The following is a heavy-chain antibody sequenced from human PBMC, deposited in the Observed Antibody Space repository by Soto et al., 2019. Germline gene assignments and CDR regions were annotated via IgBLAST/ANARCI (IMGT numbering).Heavy chain of an antibody. V-gene: IGHV4-4*02. CDR2: VFHSGAV. J-gene: IGHJ4*02. Sequence: TETLYLTCAVSGDSLTSNYWWSWVRQPPGKGLEWIGEVFHSGAVNYNPSLKSRLTISPDKSNNQFSLSLTSVTAADTAIYYCARNPFDYWGQGTLVPDSS. CDR3: ARNPFDY. CDR1: GDSLTSNYW.